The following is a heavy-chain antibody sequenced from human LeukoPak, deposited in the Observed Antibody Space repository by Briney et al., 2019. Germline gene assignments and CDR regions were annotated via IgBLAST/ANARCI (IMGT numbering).Heavy chain of an antibody. D-gene: IGHD5-12*01. CDR1: GFTFSSYW. V-gene: IGHV3-74*01. CDR3: VSGYDNYYYYYYMDV. CDR2: INSDGSST. J-gene: IGHJ6*03. Sequence: GGPLRLSCAASGFTFSSYWMHWVRQAPGKGLVWVSRINSDGSSTSYADSVKGRFTISRDNAKNTLYLQMNSLRAEDTAVYYCVSGYDNYYYYYYMDVWGKGTTVTVSS.